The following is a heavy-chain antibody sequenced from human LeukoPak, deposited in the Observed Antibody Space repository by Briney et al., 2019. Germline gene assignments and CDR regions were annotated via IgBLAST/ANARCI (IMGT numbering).Heavy chain of an antibody. V-gene: IGHV1-24*01. CDR2: FDPEDGET. CDR3: ATVRELIGAFDI. J-gene: IGHJ3*02. D-gene: IGHD1-26*01. CDR1: GYTLTELS. Sequence: ASVKVSCKVSGYTLTELSMHWVRQAPGKGLEWMGGFDPEDGETIYAQKFPGRVTMTEDTSTDTAYMELSSLRSEDTAVYYCATVRELIGAFDIWGQGTMVTVSS.